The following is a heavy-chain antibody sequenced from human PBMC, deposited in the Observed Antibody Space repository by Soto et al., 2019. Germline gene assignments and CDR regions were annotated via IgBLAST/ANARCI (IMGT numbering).Heavy chain of an antibody. CDR3: ATQWMAAGASYYYYGMDV. CDR1: GDSISSSNW. D-gene: IGHD6-19*01. Sequence: QVQLQESGPGLVKPAGTLSLICSVSGDSISSSNWWSWVRQPPGKVLERVGEIYHSGSTNYNPSLDSRLTIAVVKAKNQSSLELHSVTAAATAVYYGATQWMAAGASYYYYGMDVGGQGTTVTVSS. J-gene: IGHJ6*02. CDR2: IYHSGST. V-gene: IGHV4-4*02.